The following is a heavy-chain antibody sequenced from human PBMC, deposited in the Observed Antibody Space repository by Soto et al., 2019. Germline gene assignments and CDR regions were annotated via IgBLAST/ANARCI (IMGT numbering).Heavy chain of an antibody. V-gene: IGHV5-51*01. CDR3: ARKDKSGYFNWFDP. D-gene: IGHD3-22*01. Sequence: GGSLKISCRSSGYRFTSYWIAWVRQMPGKGLEWMGIIFPSDSDTRYSPSFQGQVTISADRSTSTVFLQWASLKASDTAVYFCARKDKSGYFNWFDPWGQGTLVTVSS. J-gene: IGHJ5*02. CDR1: GYRFTSYW. CDR2: IFPSDSDT.